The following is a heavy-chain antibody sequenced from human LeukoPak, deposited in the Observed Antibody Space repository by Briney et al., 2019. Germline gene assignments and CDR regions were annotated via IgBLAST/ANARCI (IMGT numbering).Heavy chain of an antibody. CDR2: IYYSGST. Sequence: KASQTLSLTCTVSGGSISSGGYYWSWIRQHPGKGLEWIGYIYYSGSTYYNPSLKSRVTISVDTSKNQFSLKLSSVTAADTAVYYCARQATPIAVAGYYFDYWGQGTLVTVSS. V-gene: IGHV4-31*03. CDR3: ARQATPIAVAGYYFDY. J-gene: IGHJ4*02. D-gene: IGHD6-19*01. CDR1: GGSISSGGYY.